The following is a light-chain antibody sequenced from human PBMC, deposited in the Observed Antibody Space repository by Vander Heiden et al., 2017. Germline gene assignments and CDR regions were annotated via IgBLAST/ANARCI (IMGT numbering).Light chain of an antibody. Sequence: DIQMTHSPSTLSASVGDRVTITCRASQSISSWLAWYQQKPGKAPKLLIYRASSLESGVPSRFSGSGSGTEFTLTISSLQPDDFASYYCQYYNNYPWTFGQGTKLEIK. V-gene: IGKV1-5*03. CDR3: QYYNNYPWT. CDR1: QSISSW. J-gene: IGKJ1*01. CDR2: RAS.